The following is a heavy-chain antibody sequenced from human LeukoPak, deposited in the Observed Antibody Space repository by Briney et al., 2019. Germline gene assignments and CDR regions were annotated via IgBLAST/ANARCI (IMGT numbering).Heavy chain of an antibody. CDR2: INPSGGST. D-gene: IGHD2-21*02. CDR1: GYTFTDYY. V-gene: IGHV1-46*01. Sequence: ASVKVSCKASGYTFTDYYMHWVRQAPGQGLEWMGIINPSGGSTSYAQKFQGRVTMTRDMSTSTVYMELSSLRSEDTAVYYCARPSGDCGGDCYSFDYWGQGTLVTVSS. CDR3: ARPSGDCGGDCYSFDY. J-gene: IGHJ4*02.